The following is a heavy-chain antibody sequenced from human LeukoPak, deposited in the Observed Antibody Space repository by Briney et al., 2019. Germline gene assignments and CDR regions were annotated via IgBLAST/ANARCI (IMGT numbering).Heavy chain of an antibody. CDR3: AKDASSFDY. D-gene: IGHD2-15*01. CDR2: ISYGGSNK. CDR1: GFTFSSYG. Sequence: GGSLRLSCAASGFTFSSYGMHWVRQAPGKGLEWVAVISYGGSNKYYADSVKGRFTISRDNSKNTLYLQMNSLRAEDTAVYYCAKDASSFDYWGQGTLVTVSS. V-gene: IGHV3-30*18. J-gene: IGHJ4*02.